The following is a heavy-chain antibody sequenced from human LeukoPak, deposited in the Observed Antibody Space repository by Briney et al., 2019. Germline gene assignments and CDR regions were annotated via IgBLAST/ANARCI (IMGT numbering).Heavy chain of an antibody. CDR2: IYYSGST. J-gene: IGHJ5*02. D-gene: IGHD6-19*01. Sequence: NPSETLSLTCTVSGGSISSSSYYWGWIRQPPGKGLEWIGSIYYSGSTYYNPSLKSRVTISVDTSKNQFSLKLSSVTAADTAVYYCARTLQPVEFIAVADLWGQGTLVTVSS. CDR1: GGSISSSSYY. V-gene: IGHV4-39*07. CDR3: ARTLQPVEFIAVADL.